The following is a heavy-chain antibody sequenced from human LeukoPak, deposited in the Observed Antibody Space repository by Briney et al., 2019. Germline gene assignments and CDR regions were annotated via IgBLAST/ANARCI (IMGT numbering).Heavy chain of an antibody. D-gene: IGHD1-26*01. CDR1: GFTFSSYA. CDR3: ARDQWELPDY. Sequence: PGGSLRLSCAASGFTFSSYAMSWVRQAPGKGLEWVSAICGSGGNTYYADSVKGRFTMSRDNSKNTLYLQMNSLRAEDTAVYYCARDQWELPDYWGQGTLVTVSS. J-gene: IGHJ4*02. V-gene: IGHV3-23*01. CDR2: ICGSGGNT.